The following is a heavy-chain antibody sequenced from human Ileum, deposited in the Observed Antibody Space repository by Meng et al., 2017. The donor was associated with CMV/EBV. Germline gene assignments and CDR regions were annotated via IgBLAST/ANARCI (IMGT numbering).Heavy chain of an antibody. CDR2: IFHSGST. J-gene: IGHJ4*02. D-gene: IGHD6-6*01. CDR1: GGSSSSDNY. V-gene: IGHV4-4*02. Sequence: SGGSSSSDNYWSWFRQPPGKGLEWIGEIFHSGSTYYNPSLKSRVTVSLDKSKNQFSLKLSSVTAADMAVYYCARLRYSSSSGDQAEYWGQGTLVTVSS. CDR3: ARLRYSSSSGDQAEY.